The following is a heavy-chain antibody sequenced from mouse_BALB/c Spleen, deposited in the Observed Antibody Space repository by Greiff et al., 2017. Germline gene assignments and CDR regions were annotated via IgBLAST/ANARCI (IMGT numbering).Heavy chain of an antibody. CDR2: INPSNGGT. CDR3: TRQRYYGSLYAMDY. Sequence: VQLQQSGAELVKPGASVKLSCKASGYTFTSYYMYWVKQRPGQGLEWIGEINPSNGGTNFNEKFKSKATLTVDKSSSTAYMQLSSLTSEDSAVYYCTRQRYYGSLYAMDYWGQGTSVTVSS. J-gene: IGHJ4*01. CDR1: GYTFTSYY. V-gene: IGHV1S81*02. D-gene: IGHD1-1*01.